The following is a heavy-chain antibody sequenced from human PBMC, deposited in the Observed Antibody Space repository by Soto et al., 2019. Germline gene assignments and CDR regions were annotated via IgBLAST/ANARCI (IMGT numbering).Heavy chain of an antibody. J-gene: IGHJ3*02. V-gene: IGHV3-23*01. CDR1: GFTFSSYA. CDR3: AKGKKRYLLLHDAYDI. Sequence: EVQLLESGGGLVQPGGSLRLSCAASGFTFSSYAMSWVRQAPGKGLEWVSAISGSGGSTYYADSVKGRFTISRDNSKNPLYLQMNSLRAEDTAVYYCAKGKKRYLLLHDAYDIWSQGTMFTVSS. CDR2: ISGSGGST. D-gene: IGHD2-15*01.